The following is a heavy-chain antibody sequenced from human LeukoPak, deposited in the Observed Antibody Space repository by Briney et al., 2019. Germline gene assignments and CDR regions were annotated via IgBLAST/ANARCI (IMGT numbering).Heavy chain of an antibody. CDR2: IYHSAST. Sequence: SETLSLTCAVSGVSISSSNWWSWVRQPPGKGLEWIGEIYHSASTNYNPSLKSRVTISVDKAKNQFSLKLNSVTAADTAVYYCASASGGIDYWGQGALVTVSS. J-gene: IGHJ4*02. D-gene: IGHD3-10*01. CDR3: ASASGGIDY. CDR1: GVSISSSNW. V-gene: IGHV4-4*02.